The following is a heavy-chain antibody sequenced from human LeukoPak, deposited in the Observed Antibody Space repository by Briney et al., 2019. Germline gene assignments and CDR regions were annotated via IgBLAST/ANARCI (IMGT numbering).Heavy chain of an antibody. D-gene: IGHD2-2*01. CDR2: ISAYNGNT. CDR1: GYTFTSYG. V-gene: IGHV1-18*01. CDR3: ARGPIVVVPAAISRESWFDP. Sequence: ASVKVSCKASGYTFTSYGISWVRQAPGQGLEWMGWISAYNGNTNYAQKLQGRVTMTTDTSTSTAYMELRSLRSDDTAVYYCARGPIVVVPAAISRESWFDPWGQGTLVTVSS. J-gene: IGHJ5*02.